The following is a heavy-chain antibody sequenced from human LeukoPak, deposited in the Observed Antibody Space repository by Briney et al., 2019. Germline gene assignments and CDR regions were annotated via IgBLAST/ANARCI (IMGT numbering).Heavy chain of an antibody. CDR1: GYTFINYG. D-gene: IGHD3-3*01. Sequence: ASVXXXXXXSGYTFINYGIXXXRQAPGQGLXXXXWISANSGNTKFAQKVQGRITMTTDASTSTAYMELRSLRSDDTAIYYCARDRHYDASTVFDPWGQGTLVTVSS. CDR3: ARDRHYDASTVFDP. CDR2: ISANSGNT. V-gene: IGHV1-18*01. J-gene: IGHJ5*02.